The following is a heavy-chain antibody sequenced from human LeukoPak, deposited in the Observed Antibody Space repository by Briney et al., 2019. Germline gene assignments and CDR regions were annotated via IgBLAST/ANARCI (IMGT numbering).Heavy chain of an antibody. J-gene: IGHJ6*02. CDR2: ISGSGGST. CDR3: AKDQSSSWYYYYGMDV. D-gene: IGHD6-13*01. Sequence: QSGGSLRLSCAASGFTFSSYAMSWVRQAPGKGLEWVSAISGSGGSTYYADSVKGRFTISRDNSKNTLYLQMNSLRAEDTAVYYCAKDQSSSWYYYYGMDVWGQGTTVTVSS. CDR1: GFTFSSYA. V-gene: IGHV3-23*01.